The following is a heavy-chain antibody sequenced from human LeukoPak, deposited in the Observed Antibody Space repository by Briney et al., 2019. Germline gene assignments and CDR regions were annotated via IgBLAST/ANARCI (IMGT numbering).Heavy chain of an antibody. CDR3: ARMHCTGGGVCSIRMGASHI. CDR1: GFTFSTYD. Sequence: PGGSLRLSCAASGFTFSTYDMNWVRQAPGKGLEWVSSISTTSRYIYYADSVRGRFTISRDNARNSLYLQMNSLRAEDTALYYCARMHCTGGGVCSIRMGASHIWGQGRMVTVSS. CDR2: ISTTSRYI. D-gene: IGHD2-8*02. J-gene: IGHJ3*02. V-gene: IGHV3-21*01.